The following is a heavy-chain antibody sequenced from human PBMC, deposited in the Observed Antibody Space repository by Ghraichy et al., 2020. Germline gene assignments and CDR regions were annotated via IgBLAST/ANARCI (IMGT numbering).Heavy chain of an antibody. CDR3: ARKPAVTSSYDY. J-gene: IGHJ4*02. Sequence: SETLSLTCTVTGGPIRDSSYFWDWIRQSPGKGLEWIGAIFYTGIAYYNPSLKTRVTMSVDTSLNQFSLNLSSVAAADTAVYYCARKPAVTSSYDYWGQGTLVTVSS. V-gene: IGHV4-39*01. CDR2: IFYTGIA. D-gene: IGHD4-17*01. CDR1: GGPIRDSSYF.